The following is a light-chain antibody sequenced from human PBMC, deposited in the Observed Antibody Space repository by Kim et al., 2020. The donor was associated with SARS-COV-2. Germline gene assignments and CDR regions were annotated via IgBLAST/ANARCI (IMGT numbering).Light chain of an antibody. CDR2: DAS. V-gene: IGKV1-5*01. CDR1: QSVYNW. J-gene: IGKJ2*01. CDR3: QQYNAYPHT. Sequence: ASVGDRVTITCRASQSVYNWMAWYQHKPGKAPNLLIYDASTLESEIPSRFSGSGYGTEFILTINSLHPDDFATYYCQQYNAYPHTFGQGTKVDIK.